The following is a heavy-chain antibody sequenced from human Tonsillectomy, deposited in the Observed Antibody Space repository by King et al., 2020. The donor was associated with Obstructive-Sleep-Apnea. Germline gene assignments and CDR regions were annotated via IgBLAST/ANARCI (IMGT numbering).Heavy chain of an antibody. J-gene: IGHJ4*02. CDR2: ISYDGSNK. V-gene: IGHV3-30*04. CDR1: GFTFSSYA. CDR3: VRDYYYDSSGYPPDY. Sequence: VQLVESGGGVVQPGRSLRLSCAASGFTFSSYAMHWVRQAPGKGLEWVAVISYDGSNKYYADSVKGRFTISRDNSKNTLYLQMNSLRAEDTAVYYCVRDYYYDSSGYPPDYWGQGTLVTVSS. D-gene: IGHD3-22*01.